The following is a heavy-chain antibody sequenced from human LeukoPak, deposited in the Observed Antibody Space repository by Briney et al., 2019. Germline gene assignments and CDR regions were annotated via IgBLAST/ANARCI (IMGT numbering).Heavy chain of an antibody. CDR2: INPNSGGT. CDR3: ARRGMDGSGSYYTFDY. CDR1: GYTFTGYY. Sequence: ASVKVSCKASGYTFTGYYMHWVRQAPGQGLEWKGWINPNSGGTNYSQKFQGRVTMTRDTSISTAYMELSRLRYDDTAVYYCARRGMDGSGSYYTFDYWGQGTLVTVSS. D-gene: IGHD3-10*01. V-gene: IGHV1-2*02. J-gene: IGHJ4*02.